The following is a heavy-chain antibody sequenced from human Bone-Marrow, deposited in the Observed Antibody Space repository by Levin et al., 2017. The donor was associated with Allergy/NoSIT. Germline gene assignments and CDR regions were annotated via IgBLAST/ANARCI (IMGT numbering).Heavy chain of an antibody. V-gene: IGHV3-48*04. J-gene: IGHJ4*02. CDR2: IRPDNDIR. Sequence: GESLKISCVASGFTFSGYSMNWVRQAPGKGLEWISYIRPDNDIRSYADSVKGRFTISRDNAKNSLYLQMNSLRAADTAVYYCARDHSWSSDSWGQGTLVTVSS. CDR1: GFTFSGYS. CDR3: ARDHSWSSDS. D-gene: IGHD2-8*02.